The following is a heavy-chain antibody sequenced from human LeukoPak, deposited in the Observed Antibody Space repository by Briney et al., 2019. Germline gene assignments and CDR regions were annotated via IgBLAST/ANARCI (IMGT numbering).Heavy chain of an antibody. Sequence: ETLSLTCTVSGGSISSYYWSWIRPPPGKGLEWIGYIYYSGSTNYNPSLKSRVTISVDTSKNQFSLKLSSVTAADTAVYYCARSMVRGVSIDYWGQGTLVTVCS. D-gene: IGHD3-10*01. CDR2: IYYSGST. CDR1: GGSISSYY. V-gene: IGHV4-59*01. CDR3: ARSMVRGVSIDY. J-gene: IGHJ4*02.